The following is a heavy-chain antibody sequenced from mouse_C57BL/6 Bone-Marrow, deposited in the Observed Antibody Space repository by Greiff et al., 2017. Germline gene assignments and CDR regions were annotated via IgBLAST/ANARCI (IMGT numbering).Heavy chain of an antibody. J-gene: IGHJ2*01. CDR3: GGGDYGSSYDY. V-gene: IGHV1-12*01. D-gene: IGHD1-1*01. CDR1: GYTFTSYS. Sequence: QVQLQQSGAELVRPGASVKMSCKASGYTFTSYSMHWVKQTPRQGLEWIGVIYPGNGDTSYNQKFKGKATLTVDKSSRTAYMQLSSLTAEDSADYCGGGGDYGSSYDYWGQGTTLTVSS. CDR2: IYPGNGDT.